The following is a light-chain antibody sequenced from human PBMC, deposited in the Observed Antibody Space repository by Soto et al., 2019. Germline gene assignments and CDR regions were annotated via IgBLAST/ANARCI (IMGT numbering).Light chain of an antibody. Sequence: DIQMTQSPSTLSGSVGDRVTITCRASQTISSWLAWYQQKPGKAPKLLIYKASTLKSGVPSKFSGSGFGTDFTLTINSLQPEDFAAYYCLQYESYPYTFGQGTKLEIK. CDR3: LQYESYPYT. J-gene: IGKJ2*01. CDR2: KAS. V-gene: IGKV1-5*03. CDR1: QTISSW.